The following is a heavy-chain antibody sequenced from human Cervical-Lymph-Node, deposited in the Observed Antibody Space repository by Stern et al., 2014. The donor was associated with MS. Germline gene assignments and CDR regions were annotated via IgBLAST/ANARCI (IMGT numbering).Heavy chain of an antibody. CDR2: IWHDGSKT. Sequence: QVQLLQPGGGVVQPGRSLRLSCIASGFTFSNYGMHWVRQAPGKGLGWVATIWHDGSKTYYADSVRGRFTISRDNSKNTLSLQMNSLRVDDTAVYYCVRDWSSNAYKSEDYWGQGTLVTVSS. CDR3: VRDWSSNAYKSEDY. D-gene: IGHD4-11*01. V-gene: IGHV3-33*01. CDR1: GFTFSNYG. J-gene: IGHJ4*02.